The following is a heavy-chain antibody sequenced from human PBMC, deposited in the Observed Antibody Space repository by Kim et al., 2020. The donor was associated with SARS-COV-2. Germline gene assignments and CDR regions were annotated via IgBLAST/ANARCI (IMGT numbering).Heavy chain of an antibody. CDR1: GFSFSDYN. V-gene: IGHV3-11*06. Sequence: GGSLRLSCATSGFSFSDYNMSWIRQAPGKGLEWLSYITPSSSYTNYADSVKGRFTISRDNSKNSLYLQMNSLTADDTAVYYCASQPPYNWNPQDYLDYWGQGTLVTVSS. CDR2: ITPSSSYT. CDR3: ASQPPYNWNPQDYLDY. D-gene: IGHD1-20*01. J-gene: IGHJ4*02.